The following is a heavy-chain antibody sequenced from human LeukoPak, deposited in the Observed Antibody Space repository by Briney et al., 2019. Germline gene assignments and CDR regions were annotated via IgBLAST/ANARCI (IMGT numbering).Heavy chain of an antibody. D-gene: IGHD6-19*01. Sequence: GGSLRLSCAASGFTFSSYSMNWGRQAQGKRLEWVSAINSSGDSAYYADPVKGRFTISRDNSKKTLYLQMNSLRVEDTAVYHCVKDPYSSGWYGGNAFDLWGHGTMVTVSS. CDR1: GFTFSSYS. CDR2: INSSGDSA. V-gene: IGHV3-23*01. CDR3: VKDPYSSGWYGGNAFDL. J-gene: IGHJ4*03.